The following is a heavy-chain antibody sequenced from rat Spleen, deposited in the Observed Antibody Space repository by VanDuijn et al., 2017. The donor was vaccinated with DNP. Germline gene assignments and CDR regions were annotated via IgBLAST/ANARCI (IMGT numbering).Heavy chain of an antibody. J-gene: IGHJ3*01. CDR1: GFTFSNYD. CDR3: ARPNYGGYEGWFAY. D-gene: IGHD1-11*01. CDR2: ISPSGGST. V-gene: IGHV5S23*01. Sequence: EVQLVESGGGLVQPGRSLKLSCAASGFTFSNYDMDWVRQAPTKGLEWVAAISPSGGSTYYRDSVKGRFTVSRDNTKSSLYLQMDSLRSEDTATYYCARPNYGGYEGWFAYWGQGTLVTVSS.